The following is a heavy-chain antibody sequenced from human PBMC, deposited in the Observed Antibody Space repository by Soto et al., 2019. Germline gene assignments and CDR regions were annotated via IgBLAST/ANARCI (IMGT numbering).Heavy chain of an antibody. Sequence: TSETLSLTCTVSGGSVSSGSYYWSWIRQPPGKGLEWIGYIYYSGSTNYNPSLKSRVTISVDTSKNQFSLKLSSVTAADTAVYYCAGAAMVPYYFDYWGQGTLVTV. CDR2: IYYSGST. D-gene: IGHD5-18*01. CDR3: AGAAMVPYYFDY. CDR1: GGSVSSGSYY. V-gene: IGHV4-61*01. J-gene: IGHJ4*02.